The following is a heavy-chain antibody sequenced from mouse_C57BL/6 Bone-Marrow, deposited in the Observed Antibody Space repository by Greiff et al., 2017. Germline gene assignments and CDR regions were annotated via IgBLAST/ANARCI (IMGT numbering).Heavy chain of an antibody. D-gene: IGHD3-2*02. CDR2: INPNNGGT. CDR3: ARLAAQAKVLYAMDY. J-gene: IGHJ4*01. CDR1: GYTFTDYN. V-gene: IGHV1-18*01. Sequence: EVKLVESGPELVKPGASVKIPCKASGYTFTDYNMDWVKQSHGKSLEWIGDINPNNGGTIYNQKFKGKATLTVDKSSSTAYMELRSLTSEDTAVYYCARLAAQAKVLYAMDYWGQGTSVTVSS.